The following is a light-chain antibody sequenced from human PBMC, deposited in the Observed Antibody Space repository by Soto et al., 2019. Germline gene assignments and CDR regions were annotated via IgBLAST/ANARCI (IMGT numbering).Light chain of an antibody. CDR2: EVS. Sequence: QSVLTQPASVSGSPGQSITISCTGTTRDVGGSNYVSWYQQHPGKAPKLMIFEVSNRPSGVSYRFSGSKSGNTASLTISGLQAEDEADYYCSSYTSSSTLRVFGGGTKVTVL. V-gene: IGLV2-14*01. CDR3: SSYTSSSTLRV. J-gene: IGLJ2*01. CDR1: TRDVGGSNY.